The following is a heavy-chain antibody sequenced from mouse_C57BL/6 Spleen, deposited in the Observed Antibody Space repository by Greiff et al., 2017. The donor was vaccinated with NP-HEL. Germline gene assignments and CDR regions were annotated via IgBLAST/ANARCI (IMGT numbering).Heavy chain of an antibody. V-gene: IGHV1-54*01. D-gene: IGHD2-4*01. CDR2: INPGSGGT. J-gene: IGHJ3*01. Sequence: QVQLQQSGAELVRPGTSVKVSCKASGYAFTNYLIEWVKQRPGQGLEWIGVINPGSGGTNYNEKFKGKATLTADKSSSTAYMQLSSLTSEDSAVYFCARSDYDCLFAYWGQGTLVTVSA. CDR1: GYAFTNYL. CDR3: ARSDYDCLFAY.